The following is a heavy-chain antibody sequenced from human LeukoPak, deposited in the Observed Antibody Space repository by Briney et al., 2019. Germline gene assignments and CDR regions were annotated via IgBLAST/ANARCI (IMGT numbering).Heavy chain of an antibody. CDR3: ARGGSSRYNWFDP. J-gene: IGHJ5*02. V-gene: IGHV3-30*07. Sequence: GGSLRLSCAASGFIFSDYALHWVRQAPGKGLEWVALMSYDGRSEFYADALKGRFTISRDNAKNSLYLQMNSLRAEDTAVYYCARGGSSRYNWFDPWGQGTLVTVSS. CDR2: MSYDGRSE. CDR1: GFIFSDYA. D-gene: IGHD6-13*01.